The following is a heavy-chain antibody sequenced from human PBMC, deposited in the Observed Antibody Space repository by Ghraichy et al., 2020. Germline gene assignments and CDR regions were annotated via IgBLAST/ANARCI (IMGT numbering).Heavy chain of an antibody. Sequence: SETLSLTCTVSGGSISSSSYYWGWIRQPPGKGLEWIGSIYYSGSTYYNPSLKSRVTISVDTSKNQFSLKLSSVTAADTAVYYCARWMYSSQGMDVWGQGTTVTVSS. V-gene: IGHV4-39*01. CDR2: IYYSGST. CDR3: ARWMYSSQGMDV. CDR1: GGSISSSSYY. J-gene: IGHJ6*02. D-gene: IGHD5-18*01.